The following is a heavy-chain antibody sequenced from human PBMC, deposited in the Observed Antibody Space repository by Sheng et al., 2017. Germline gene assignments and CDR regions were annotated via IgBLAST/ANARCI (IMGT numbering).Heavy chain of an antibody. CDR1: GFTFSTYA. CDR2: ISRSGGGT. V-gene: IGHV3-23*01. J-gene: IGHJ4*02. CDR3: AKNRWVSDILRNQIFDY. Sequence: EVQLLESGGGLVQPGGSLRLSCAASGFTFSTYAMSWVRQAPGKGLEWVSAISRSGGGTDYADSVKGRFTISRDNAKNTLYLQMNSLRGDDTAVFYCAKNRWVSDILRNQIFDYWGQGTLVTVSS. D-gene: IGHD3-9*01.